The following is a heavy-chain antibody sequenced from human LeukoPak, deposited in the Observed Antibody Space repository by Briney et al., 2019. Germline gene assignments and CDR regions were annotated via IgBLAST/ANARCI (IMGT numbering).Heavy chain of an antibody. CDR1: GFTFSSSA. Sequence: GGSLRLSCAASGFTFSSSAMNWVRQAPGKGLEWVSSISESGGTTDYADSVKGRFTISRDNSKNTLYLQMNSLRAEDTAVYYCARQWLVNGWGQGTLVTVSS. V-gene: IGHV3-23*01. CDR2: ISESGGTT. J-gene: IGHJ4*02. D-gene: IGHD6-19*01. CDR3: ARQWLVNG.